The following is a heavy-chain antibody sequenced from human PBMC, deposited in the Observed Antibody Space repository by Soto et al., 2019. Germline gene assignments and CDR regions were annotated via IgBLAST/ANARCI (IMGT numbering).Heavy chain of an antibody. V-gene: IGHV1-46*03. D-gene: IGHD3-10*01. CDR1: GYTFTSYY. J-gene: IGHJ6*03. CDR2: INPSGGST. CDR3: ASFNGSGSYYNDYYYYYMDV. Sequence: ASVKVSCKASGYTFTSYYMHWVRQAPGQGLEWMGIINPSGGSTSYAQKFQGRVTMTRDTSTSTVYMELSSLRSEDTAVYYCASFNGSGSYYNDYYYYYMDVWGKGTTVTVSS.